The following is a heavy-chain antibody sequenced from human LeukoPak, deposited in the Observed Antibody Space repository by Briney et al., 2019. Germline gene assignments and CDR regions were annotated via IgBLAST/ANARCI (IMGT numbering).Heavy chain of an antibody. V-gene: IGHV1-18*04. CDR3: AQHDYGDWFDP. CDR2: ISAYNGNT. CDR1: GYTFTSSG. J-gene: IGHJ5*02. Sequence: EDSLTVSWKASGYTFTSSGISWVRQAPGQWLEWMGWISAYNGNTNYAQKIQGRVTMTTDTSTSTAYMELRSLRSDDTAVYYCAQHDYGDWFDPWGQGTLVTVSS. D-gene: IGHD4-17*01.